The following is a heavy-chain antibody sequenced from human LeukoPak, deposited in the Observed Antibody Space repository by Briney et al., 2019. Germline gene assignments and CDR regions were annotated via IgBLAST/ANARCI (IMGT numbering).Heavy chain of an antibody. CDR1: GGSISGYY. Sequence: SETLSLTCSVSGGSISGYYWSWIRQPPGKGLEWIGYIFYTGSTNSNPSLKSRVTISVDTSKNQFSLKLSSVTAADTAVYYCARGVRLGLDYWGQGTLVTVSS. D-gene: IGHD3-9*01. J-gene: IGHJ4*02. V-gene: IGHV4-59*01. CDR2: IFYTGST. CDR3: ARGVRLGLDY.